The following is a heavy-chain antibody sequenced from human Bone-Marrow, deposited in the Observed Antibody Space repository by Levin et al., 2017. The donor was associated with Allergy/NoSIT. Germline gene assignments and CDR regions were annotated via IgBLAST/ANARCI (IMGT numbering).Heavy chain of an antibody. CDR2: IGTAADS. J-gene: IGHJ4*02. Sequence: LSLTCAASGFTFSSYDMHWVRQATGRGLEWVSAIGTAADSYYSGSVKGRFTVSRDNAKNSFYLQMNSLRAGDTAVYCCARVALPRYCTSTSCSDSGYYFDHWGQGTLVTVSS. D-gene: IGHD2-2*01. CDR3: ARVALPRYCTSTSCSDSGYYFDH. V-gene: IGHV3-13*04. CDR1: GFTFSSYD.